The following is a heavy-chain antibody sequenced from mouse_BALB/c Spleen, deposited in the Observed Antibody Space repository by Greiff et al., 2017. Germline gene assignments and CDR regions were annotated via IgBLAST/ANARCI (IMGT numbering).Heavy chain of an antibody. CDR3: ARKGENYDYDDYAMDY. D-gene: IGHD2-4*01. J-gene: IGHJ4*01. V-gene: IGHV2-2*02. CDR1: GFSLTSYG. Sequence: VKLVESGPGLVQPSQSLSITCTVSGFSLTSYGVHWVRQSPGKGLEWLGVIWSGGSTDYNAAFISRLSISKDNSKSQVFFKMNSLQANDTAIYYCARKGENYDYDDYAMDYWGQGTSVTVSS. CDR2: IWSGGST.